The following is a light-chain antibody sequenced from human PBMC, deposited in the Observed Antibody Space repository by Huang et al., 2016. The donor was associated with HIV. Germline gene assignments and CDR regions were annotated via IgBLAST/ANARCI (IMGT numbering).Light chain of an antibody. CDR3: QQYNKWPPVT. Sequence: ERVMTQSPASLSMPPGEPATLSCRASQTVSSNLAWYQQKPGQAPRLLMYGASTRATGVPARFSGDGSGTEFTLTISSLQSEDSAIYYCQQYNKWPPVTFGQGTRLEIK. CDR1: QTVSSN. CDR2: GAS. V-gene: IGKV3-15*01. J-gene: IGKJ5*01.